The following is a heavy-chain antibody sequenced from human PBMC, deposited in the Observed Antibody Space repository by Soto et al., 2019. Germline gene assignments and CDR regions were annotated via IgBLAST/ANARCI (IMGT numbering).Heavy chain of an antibody. J-gene: IGHJ4*02. CDR2: INAGNGNT. CDR3: ARAVAVPADFDY. D-gene: IGHD6-19*01. Sequence: ASVKVSCKASGYTFSNYGIHWVRQAPGQRLEWMGLINAGNGNTKYSQKFQGRVTLTRDTSASTAYMELSSLRSEDTAVHYCARAVAVPADFDYWGLGTLVTVSS. V-gene: IGHV1-3*01. CDR1: GYTFSNYG.